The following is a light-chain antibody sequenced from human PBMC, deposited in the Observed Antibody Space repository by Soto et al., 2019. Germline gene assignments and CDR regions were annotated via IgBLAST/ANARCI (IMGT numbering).Light chain of an antibody. CDR1: QSISTY. Sequence: DIQMTQSPSSLSASVGDRVTITCRASQSISTYLNWYQQRPGDAPKLLIYATSSLQSGVPSRFSGSGSGTDFTLTISSLQPEDFATYYCQQSYSVPHAFGQGTKLEI. CDR2: ATS. CDR3: QQSYSVPHA. V-gene: IGKV1-39*01. J-gene: IGKJ2*01.